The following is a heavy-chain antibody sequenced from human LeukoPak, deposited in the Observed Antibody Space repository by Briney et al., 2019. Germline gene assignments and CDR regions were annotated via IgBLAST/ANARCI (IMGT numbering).Heavy chain of an antibody. CDR3: ARVGTAEGTLEDY. J-gene: IGHJ4*02. CDR1: GFTFTTYW. D-gene: IGHD6-13*01. CDR2: IKNDGSEK. Sequence: GGSLRLSCAASGFTFTTYWMSWVRQPPGKGLEWVANIKNDGSEKYYVDSVKGRFTISSDNAKNSLYLQMNSLRAEDTAVYYCARVGTAEGTLEDYWGQGTLVTVSS. V-gene: IGHV3-7*01.